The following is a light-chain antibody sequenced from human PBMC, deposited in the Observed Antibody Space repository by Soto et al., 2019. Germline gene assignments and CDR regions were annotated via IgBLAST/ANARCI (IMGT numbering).Light chain of an antibody. J-gene: IGKJ3*01. CDR3: QQLNSYPLT. V-gene: IGKV1-9*01. Sequence: DIQLTQSPSFLSASVGDRVTITCRASQGISSSLAWYQQKPGKAPKLLIYAASTLQSGVPSRFSGSGSGTEFNLTISSLQPEDFANYDCQQLNSYPLTFGPGTKVDIK. CDR1: QGISSS. CDR2: AAS.